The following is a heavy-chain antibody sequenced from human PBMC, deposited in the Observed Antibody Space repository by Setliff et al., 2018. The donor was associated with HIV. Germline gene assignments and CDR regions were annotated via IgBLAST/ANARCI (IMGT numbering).Heavy chain of an antibody. J-gene: IGHJ2*01. CDR1: GGSSSSRSYY. Sequence: SETLSLTCTVSGGSSSSRSYYWGWIRQPPGKGLEWIGSIYSSGSTYYNPSLKSRVTISVDTSKNQFSLKLSSVTAADTAVYYCARLCIAAAGTRSIPWYSDLWGRGTLVTVSS. V-gene: IGHV4-39*07. D-gene: IGHD6-13*01. CDR3: ARLCIAAAGTRSIPWYSDL. CDR2: IYSSGST.